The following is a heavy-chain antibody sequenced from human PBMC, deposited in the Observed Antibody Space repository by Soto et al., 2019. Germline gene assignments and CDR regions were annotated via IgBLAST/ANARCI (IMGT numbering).Heavy chain of an antibody. D-gene: IGHD3-3*01. J-gene: IGHJ4*02. V-gene: IGHV3-20*04. CDR3: ARATGYDFDLDY. CDR1: GFTFDDFA. Sequence: EVQLVESGGRVVRPGGSLRLSCVASGFTFDDFAMSWVRQAPGKGLEWVSRINWNGGRTGYADSVKGRFTISRDNAKNSLYLHRNSLRAEDTALYYCARATGYDFDLDYWGQGMLVTVSS. CDR2: INWNGGRT.